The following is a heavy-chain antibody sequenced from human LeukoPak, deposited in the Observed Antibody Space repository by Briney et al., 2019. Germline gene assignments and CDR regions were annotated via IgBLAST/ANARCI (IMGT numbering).Heavy chain of an antibody. CDR2: ISSSSSTI. D-gene: IGHD3-22*01. CDR1: GFTFNSYS. Sequence: PGGTLRLSCAASGFTFNSYSMLWVRQAPGKGLEWVSYISSSSSTIYYADSVKGRFTISRDNAKNSLYLQMNTLRAEDTAVYYCARDRHKYNYDSGGYPPYWGQGTLVTVSS. V-gene: IGHV3-48*01. CDR3: ARDRHKYNYDSGGYPPY. J-gene: IGHJ4*02.